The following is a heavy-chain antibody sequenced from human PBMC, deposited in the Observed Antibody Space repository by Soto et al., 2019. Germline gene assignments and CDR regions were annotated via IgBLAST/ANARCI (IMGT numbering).Heavy chain of an antibody. CDR1: GGSVNNANYF. V-gene: IGHV4-31*03. CDR2: IYYSGST. Sequence: QVRLEESGPGLVKPSETLSLICSVSGGSVNNANYFWNWIRHHPENGLEWIGYIYYSGSTRYNPSFKRRATLSIDTSKNQFSLRLNSVTVADTAVYFCARDADYGGSRGGMDVWGRGTTVTVSS. CDR3: ARDADYGGSRGGMDV. D-gene: IGHD4-17*01. J-gene: IGHJ6*02.